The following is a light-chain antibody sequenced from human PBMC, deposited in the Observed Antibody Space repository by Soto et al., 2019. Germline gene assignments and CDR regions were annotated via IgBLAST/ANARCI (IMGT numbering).Light chain of an antibody. J-gene: IGKJ1*01. V-gene: IGKV3-20*01. CDR1: QSFNSNY. CDR2: GAS. Sequence: EIVWTQSPGTLFLSREERSXXSCRPIQSFNSNYLAWYQQRPGQAPRLLIYGASSRATGIPDRFSGSGSGTDFTLTISRLEPEDFAVYYCQQYGSSPTWTFGQGTKVDI. CDR3: QQYGSSPTWT.